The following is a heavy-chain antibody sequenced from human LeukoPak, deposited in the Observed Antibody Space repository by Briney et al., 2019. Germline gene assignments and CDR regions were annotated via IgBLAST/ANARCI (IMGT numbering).Heavy chain of an antibody. Sequence: PGGSLRLSCAASGFTFSSYVMSWVRQAPGEGLEWGLEWVSAISAGGGSTYYADSVKGRFTISRDNSKNTLYLQMNSLRAEDTAVYYCAKDLRGAYDYWGQGTLVTVSS. V-gene: IGHV3-23*01. CDR2: ISAGGGST. CDR3: AKDLRGAYDY. CDR1: GFTFSSYV. J-gene: IGHJ4*02. D-gene: IGHD3-10*01.